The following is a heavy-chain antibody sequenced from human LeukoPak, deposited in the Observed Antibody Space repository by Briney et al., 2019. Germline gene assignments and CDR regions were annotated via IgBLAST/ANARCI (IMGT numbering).Heavy chain of an antibody. V-gene: IGHV4-39*01. CDR3: ARLGGYSYVFYYFDY. J-gene: IGHJ4*02. Sequence: SQTLSLTCTVSGGSIISGSYYWTWIRQPAGKGLEWIGSIYYSGSTHYNPSLKSRVTISVDTSKNQFSLKLSSVTAADTAVYYCARLGGYSYVFYYFDYWGQGTLVTVSS. D-gene: IGHD5-18*01. CDR1: GGSIISGSYY. CDR2: IYYSGST.